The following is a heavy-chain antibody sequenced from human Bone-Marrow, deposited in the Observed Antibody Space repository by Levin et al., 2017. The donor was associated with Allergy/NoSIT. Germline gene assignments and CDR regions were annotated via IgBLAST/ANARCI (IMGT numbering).Heavy chain of an antibody. CDR2: IYSSGTT. J-gene: IGHJ4*02. D-gene: IGHD1-1*01. V-gene: IGHV4-59*11. Sequence: SQTLSLTCTVSGGSLASHYWNWIRQSPGKGLEWIGYIYSSGTTSYNPSLGSRVSMSIDTSKHQFSLWLNSVTAADKAVDVWSRGGRLENVVLSHHLDSWGQGTLVSVSS. CDR3: SRGGRLENVVLSHHLDS. CDR1: GGSLASHY.